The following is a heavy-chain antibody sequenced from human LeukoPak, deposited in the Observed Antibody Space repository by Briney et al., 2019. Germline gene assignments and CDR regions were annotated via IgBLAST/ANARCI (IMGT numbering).Heavy chain of an antibody. CDR3: ARTYSSSWRDAFDI. CDR2: IWYDGSNK. V-gene: IGHV3-33*01. D-gene: IGHD6-13*01. Sequence: PGGSLRLSCAVSGFTFSSYGMHWVRQAPGKGLEWVAVIWYDGSNKYYADSVKGRFTISRDNSKNTLYLQMNSLRAEDTAVYYCARTYSSSWRDAFDIWGQGTMVTVSS. CDR1: GFTFSSYG. J-gene: IGHJ3*02.